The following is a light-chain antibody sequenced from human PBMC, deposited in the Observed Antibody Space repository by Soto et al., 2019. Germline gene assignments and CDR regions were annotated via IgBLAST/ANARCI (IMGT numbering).Light chain of an antibody. Sequence: QSALTQPPSASGSPGQSITISCTGTSSDVGGYNFVSWYQQHPGKAPQLIISEVSKRPSGVPARFSGSKSGNTASLTVSGLQQEDEADYYCSCYAGTTKYVFGTGTKLTVL. CDR3: SCYAGTTKYV. CDR2: EVS. J-gene: IGLJ1*01. V-gene: IGLV2-8*01. CDR1: SSDVGGYNF.